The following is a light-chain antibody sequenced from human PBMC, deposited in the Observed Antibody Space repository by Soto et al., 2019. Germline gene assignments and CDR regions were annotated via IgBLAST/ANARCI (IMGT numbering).Light chain of an antibody. CDR2: GAS. J-gene: IGKJ2*02. CDR1: QSVSSN. Sequence: EIVMTQSPATLSVSPGERATLSCRASQSVSSNLAWYQQKPGQAPRLLIYGASTRATGIPARFSGSGSGTEFTLTISSLQSEDLAVYYCQQYNNWHPWTFGQGTKLEIK. CDR3: QQYNNWHPWT. V-gene: IGKV3-15*01.